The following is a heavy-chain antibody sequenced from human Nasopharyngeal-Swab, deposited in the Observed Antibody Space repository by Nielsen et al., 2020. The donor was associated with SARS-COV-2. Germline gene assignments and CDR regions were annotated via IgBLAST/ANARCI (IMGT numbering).Heavy chain of an antibody. J-gene: IGHJ3*02. CDR3: ASSRPLWAFDI. CDR2: INSDGSST. Sequence: VRQAPGKGLVWVSRINSDGSSTSYADSVKGRFTISRDNAKNTPYLQMNSLRAEDTAVYYCASSRPLWAFDIWGQGTMVTVSS. V-gene: IGHV3-74*01.